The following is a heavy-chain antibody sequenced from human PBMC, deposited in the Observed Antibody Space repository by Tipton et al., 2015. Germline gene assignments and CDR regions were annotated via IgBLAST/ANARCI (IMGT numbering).Heavy chain of an antibody. V-gene: IGHV1-46*01. CDR1: GYTFTRYY. D-gene: IGHD2-21*02. CDR3: ARGAIPGCGGDCYSGY. CDR2: INPSGGGT. J-gene: IGHJ4*02. Sequence: QVQLVQSGAEVKKPGASVKVSCKASGYTFTRYYMHWVRQAPGQGLEWMGLINPSGGGTSYAQKFQGRVTMTRDTSTSTVYMELTSLRSEDTAVYYCARGAIPGCGGDCYSGYWGQGTLVTVS.